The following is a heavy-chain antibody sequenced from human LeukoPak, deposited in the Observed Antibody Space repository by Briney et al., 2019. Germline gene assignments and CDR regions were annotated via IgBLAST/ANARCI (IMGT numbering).Heavy chain of an antibody. J-gene: IGHJ6*03. CDR1: GGPISSGDYY. CDR3: ARVPDRGYYYYYMDV. D-gene: IGHD3-10*01. Sequence: SQTLSLTCTVSGGPISSGDYYWSWIRQPPGEGLEWIGYIYYSGSTYYNPSLKSRVTISVDTSKNQFSLKLSSVTAADTAVYYCARVPDRGYYYYYMDVWGKGTTVTVSS. V-gene: IGHV4-30-4*08. CDR2: IYYSGST.